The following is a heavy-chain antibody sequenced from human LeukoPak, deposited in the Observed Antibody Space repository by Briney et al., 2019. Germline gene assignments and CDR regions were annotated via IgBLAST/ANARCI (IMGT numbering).Heavy chain of an antibody. D-gene: IGHD2-2*01. CDR3: AKARYCSSTSCTRSFDY. CDR2: ISWNSGSI. V-gene: IGHV3-9*01. CDR1: GFTFYDYA. J-gene: IGHJ4*02. Sequence: GGSLRLSCAASGFTFYDYAMHWVRHAPGKGLEWVSGISWNSGSIVYADSVKGRFTISRDNAKNSLYLQMNSLRAEDTALYYCAKARYCSSTSCTRSFDYWGQGTLVTVSS.